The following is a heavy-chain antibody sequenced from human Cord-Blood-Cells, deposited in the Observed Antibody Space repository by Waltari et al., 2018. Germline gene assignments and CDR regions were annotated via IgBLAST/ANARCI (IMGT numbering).Heavy chain of an antibody. CDR2: IYYSGST. D-gene: IGHD2-15*01. J-gene: IGHJ3*02. V-gene: IGHV4-39*01. CDR1: ACSISSSSYY. Sequence: QLQLQASCPGLVKPPETLSLTCTVSACSISSSSYYWGWIRQPPGKGLAWIGSIYYSGSTYYNPSLKRRVTISVDTSKNQFSLKLSSVTAADTAVYYCARHRVVNDAFDIWGQGTMVTDSS. CDR3: ARHRVVNDAFDI.